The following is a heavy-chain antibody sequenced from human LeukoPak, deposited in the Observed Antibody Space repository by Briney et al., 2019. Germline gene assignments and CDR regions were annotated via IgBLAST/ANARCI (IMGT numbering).Heavy chain of an antibody. J-gene: IGHJ4*02. Sequence: ASVKVSCKTSGYTFYNYDINWVRQATGQGLEWMGWMNPNSGNTGYAQKFQGRVIMTTNISMSTAYMELRGLRYEDTAIYYCARGAPVAIFGPGYHEYFEYWGQGTVVAVSS. V-gene: IGHV1-8*01. CDR2: MNPNSGNT. CDR1: GYTFYNYD. CDR3: ARGAPVAIFGPGYHEYFEY. D-gene: IGHD3-3*01.